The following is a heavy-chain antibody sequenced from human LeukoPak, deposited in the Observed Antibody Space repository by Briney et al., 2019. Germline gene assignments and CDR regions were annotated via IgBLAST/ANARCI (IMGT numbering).Heavy chain of an antibody. Sequence: ASVKVSCKASGYTFTGYYMHWVRQAPGQGLEWMGWINPNSGGTNYAQKFQGRVTMTRDTSISTAYMELSRLRSDDTAVYYCARSNYYGSGSYSPLEYYYYYMDVWGKGTTVTISS. CDR1: GYTFTGYY. V-gene: IGHV1-2*02. J-gene: IGHJ6*03. CDR2: INPNSGGT. CDR3: ARSNYYGSGSYSPLEYYYYYMDV. D-gene: IGHD3-10*01.